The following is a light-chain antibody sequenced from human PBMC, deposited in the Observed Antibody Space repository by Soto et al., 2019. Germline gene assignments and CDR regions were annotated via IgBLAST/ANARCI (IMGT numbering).Light chain of an antibody. CDR1: SSNIGSNS. CDR2: RNN. CDR3: AAWDDSLDGGV. Sequence: QAVVTQPPSASGTPGQRVTISCSGSSSNIGSNSVNWYRRLPGTAPKLLIYRNNQRPSGVPDRFSGSKSGTSASLAISGLQSEDEADYYCAAWDDSLDGGVFGGGTKVTVL. J-gene: IGLJ3*02. V-gene: IGLV1-44*01.